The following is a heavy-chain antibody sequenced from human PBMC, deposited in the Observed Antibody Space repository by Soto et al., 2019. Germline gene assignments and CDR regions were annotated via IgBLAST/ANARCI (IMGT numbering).Heavy chain of an antibody. J-gene: IGHJ6*02. V-gene: IGHV3-30*18. CDR3: AKDRPSWTSPRAPYYYGMDV. D-gene: IGHD2-2*01. CDR2: ISYDGSNK. Sequence: QVQLVESGGGVVQPGRSLRLSCAASGFTFSSYGMHWVRQAPGKGLEWVAVISYDGSNKYYADSVKGRFTISRDNSKNTLYLQMNSRRAEDTAVYYCAKDRPSWTSPRAPYYYGMDVWGQGTTVTVSS. CDR1: GFTFSSYG.